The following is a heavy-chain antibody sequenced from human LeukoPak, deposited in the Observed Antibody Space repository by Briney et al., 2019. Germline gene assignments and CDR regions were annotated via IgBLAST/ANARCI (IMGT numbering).Heavy chain of an antibody. V-gene: IGHV3-7*01. J-gene: IGHJ6*02. Sequence: GGSLRLSCAASGFTFSSYWMSWVRQAPGKGLEWVANIKQDGSEKYYVDSVKGRFTISRDNAKDSLYLQMNSLRAEDTAVYYFAREYCSGGSCYFSMDVWGQGTTVTVSS. D-gene: IGHD2-15*01. CDR3: AREYCSGGSCYFSMDV. CDR2: IKQDGSEK. CDR1: GFTFSSYW.